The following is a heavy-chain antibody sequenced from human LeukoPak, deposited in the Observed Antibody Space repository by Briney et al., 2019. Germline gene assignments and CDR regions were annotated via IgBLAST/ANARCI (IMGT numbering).Heavy chain of an antibody. V-gene: IGHV1-69*05. CDR1: GGTFSSYA. Sequence: ASVKVSCKASGGTFSSYAISWVRQAPGQGLEWMGGIIPIFGTANYAQKFQGRVTITTDESTSTAYMELSSLRSEDTAVYHCARGGPDIVVVPAANSPWPWFDPWGQGTLVTVSS. J-gene: IGHJ5*02. CDR3: ARGGPDIVVVPAANSPWPWFDP. D-gene: IGHD2-2*01. CDR2: IIPIFGTA.